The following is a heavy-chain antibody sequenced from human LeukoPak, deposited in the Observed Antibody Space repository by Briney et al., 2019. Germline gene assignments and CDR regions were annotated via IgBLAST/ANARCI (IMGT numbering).Heavy chain of an antibody. CDR2: ISSSSSYI. V-gene: IGHV3-21*01. CDR3: ASRGAAAGTYYMDV. CDR1: GFTFSSYS. J-gene: IGHJ6*03. Sequence: GGSLRLSCAASGFTFSSYSMNWVRQAPGEGLEWVSSISSSSSYIYYADSVKGRFTISRDNAKNSLYLQMNSLRAEDTAVYYCASRGAAAGTYYMDVWGKGTTVTVSS. D-gene: IGHD6-13*01.